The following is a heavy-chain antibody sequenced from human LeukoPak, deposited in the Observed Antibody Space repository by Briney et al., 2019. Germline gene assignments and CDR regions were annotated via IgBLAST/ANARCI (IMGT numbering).Heavy chain of an antibody. Sequence: PSETLSLTCAVSGSSISSSNWWSWVRQPPGKGLEWIGEIYHSGSTTYNPSLKSRVTISVDRSKNQFSLKLSSVTAADTAVYYCASLGDYDILTGYFLPFDYWGQGTLVTVSS. J-gene: IGHJ4*02. CDR3: ASLGDYDILTGYFLPFDY. D-gene: IGHD3-9*01. CDR2: IYHSGST. CDR1: GSSISSSNW. V-gene: IGHV4-4*02.